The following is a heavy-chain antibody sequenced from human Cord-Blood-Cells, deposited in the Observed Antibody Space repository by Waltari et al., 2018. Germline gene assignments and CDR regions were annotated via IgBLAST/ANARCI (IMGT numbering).Heavy chain of an antibody. V-gene: IGHV4-59*01. D-gene: IGHD3-10*01. CDR1: GGSISSYY. CDR2: IYYSGST. J-gene: IGHJ2*01. Sequence: QVQLQESGPGLVKPSETLSLTCTVSGGSISSYYWSWIRQPPGKGLEWIGYIYYSGSTNDNPSLKSRVTISVDTSKNQVSLKLSSVTAADTAVYYCARVRGITMVQGNWYFDLWGRGTLVTVSS. CDR3: ARVRGITMVQGNWYFDL.